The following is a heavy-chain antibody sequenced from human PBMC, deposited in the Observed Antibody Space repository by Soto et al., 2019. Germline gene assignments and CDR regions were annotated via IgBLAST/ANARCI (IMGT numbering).Heavy chain of an antibody. CDR1: GGSISPINW. CDR2: IYHTGTT. D-gene: IGHD3-10*01. V-gene: IGHV4-4*02. CDR3: ASSPKKVSQTWFER. Sequence: PSETLSLTCVVSGGSISPINWWSWVRPTPGKGLEWIGEIYHTGTTDYNPSLKSRVTISIDKSKNQFFLNLTSVTAADTALYYCASSPKKVSQTWFERWGQGNWVTVSA. J-gene: IGHJ1*01.